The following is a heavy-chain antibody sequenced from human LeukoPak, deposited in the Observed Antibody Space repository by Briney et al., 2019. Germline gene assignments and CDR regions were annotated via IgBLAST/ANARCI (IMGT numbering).Heavy chain of an antibody. D-gene: IGHD1-7*01. CDR1: GYTFTDYY. CDR2: INPNSGGT. CDR3: ARGFNRDYDDFNWFDP. J-gene: IGHJ5*02. Sequence: GASVKVSCKASGYTFTDYYMHWVRQAPGQGLEWMGWINPNSGGTKYAQNFQVRVTMTRDTSISTAYMELSSLTSDDTAVYYCARGFNRDYDDFNWFDPWGQGTLVTVSS. V-gene: IGHV1-2*02.